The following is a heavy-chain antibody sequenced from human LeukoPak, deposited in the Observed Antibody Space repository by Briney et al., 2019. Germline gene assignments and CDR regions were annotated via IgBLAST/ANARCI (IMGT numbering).Heavy chain of an antibody. V-gene: IGHV4-4*07. Sequence: SETLSLTCSVSGGSLSGYSWSWIRQSAAKGLEWIGRVYTSGNTNYNPSFKSRVTMSIDTSKEQFSLKLYTVTAADTAVYYCARDNPAGPWGQGTLVTVSS. CDR3: ARDNPAGP. D-gene: IGHD1-14*01. J-gene: IGHJ5*02. CDR1: GGSLSGYS. CDR2: VYTSGNT.